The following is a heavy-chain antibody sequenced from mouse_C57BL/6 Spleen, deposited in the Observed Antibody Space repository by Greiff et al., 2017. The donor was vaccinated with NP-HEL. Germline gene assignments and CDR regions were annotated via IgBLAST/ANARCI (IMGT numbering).Heavy chain of an antibody. CDR3: ASLWSYAMDY. Sequence: LVESGPELVKPGASVKISCKASGYSFTSYYIHWVKQRPGQGLEWIGWIYPGSGNTKYNEKFKGKATLTADTSSSTAYMQLSSLTSEDAAVYYCASLWSYAMDYWGQGTSVTVSS. V-gene: IGHV1-66*01. CDR2: IYPGSGNT. CDR1: GYSFTSYY. J-gene: IGHJ4*01. D-gene: IGHD1-1*02.